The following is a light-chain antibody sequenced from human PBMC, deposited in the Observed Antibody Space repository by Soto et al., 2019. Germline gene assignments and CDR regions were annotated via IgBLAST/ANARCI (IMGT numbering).Light chain of an antibody. V-gene: IGKV1-39*01. CDR3: QQYGSSGT. CDR2: AAS. J-gene: IGKJ1*01. CDR1: QSISSY. Sequence: IQMTHYPTSLSASVGDRVTITCRASQSISSYLNWYQQKPGKAPKLLIYAASSLQSGVPSRFSGSGSGTDFTLTISRLEPEDFAVYYCQQYGSSGTFGQGTKVDNK.